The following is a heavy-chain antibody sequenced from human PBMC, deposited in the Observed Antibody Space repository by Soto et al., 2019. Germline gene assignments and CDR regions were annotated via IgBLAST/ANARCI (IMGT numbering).Heavy chain of an antibody. D-gene: IGHD2-2*01. V-gene: IGHV3-21*01. CDR2: ISSSSSYI. CDR1: GFTFSSYS. J-gene: IGHJ4*02. Sequence: GGSLRLSCAASGFTFSSYSMNWVRQAPGKGLEWVSSISSSSSYIYYADSVKGRFTIPRDNAKNSLYLQMNSLRAEDTAVYYCARNIPDRNQLLKTPFDYWGQGTLVTVSS. CDR3: ARNIPDRNQLLKTPFDY.